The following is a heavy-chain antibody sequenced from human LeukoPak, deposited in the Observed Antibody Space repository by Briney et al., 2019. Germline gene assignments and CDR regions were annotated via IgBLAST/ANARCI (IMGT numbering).Heavy chain of an antibody. CDR3: ARDYYDILTGYRNLDY. J-gene: IGHJ4*02. Sequence: PSETLSLTCTVSGGSISSYYWSWIRQPPGKGLEWIGYIYYSGSTNYNPSLKSRVTISVDTSMNQFSLKLSSVTAADTAVYYCARDYYDILTGYRNLDYWGQGTLVTVSS. V-gene: IGHV4-59*01. D-gene: IGHD3-9*01. CDR2: IYYSGST. CDR1: GGSISSYY.